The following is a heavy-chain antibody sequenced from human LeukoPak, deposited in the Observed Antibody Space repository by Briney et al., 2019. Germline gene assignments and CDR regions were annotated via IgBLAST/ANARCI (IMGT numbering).Heavy chain of an antibody. J-gene: IGHJ3*02. CDR2: INPSGGST. CDR3: ARESRYCSGGSCQGTAFDI. V-gene: IGHV1-46*01. D-gene: IGHD2-15*01. CDR1: GYTFTSYY. Sequence: ASVKVSCKASGYTFTSYYMHWVRQAPGQGLERMGIINPSGGSTSYAQKFQGRVTMTRDTSASTVYMELSSLRSEDTAVYYCARESRYCSGGSCQGTAFDIWGQGTMVTVSS.